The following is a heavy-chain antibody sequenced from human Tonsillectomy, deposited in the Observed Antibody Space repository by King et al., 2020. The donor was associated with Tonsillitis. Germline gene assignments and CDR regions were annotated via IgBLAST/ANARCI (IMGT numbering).Heavy chain of an antibody. V-gene: IGHV3-7*01. CDR2: INRDGSET. D-gene: IGHD2-15*01. Sequence: VQLVESGGGLVQPGGSLRLSCAASGFTFSTYWLTWVRQAPGKGLEWVANINRDGSETYYVDSVKGRFTVSRDNAKNSLYLQMNSLRAEDTAIYSCARDSSPALSGSWYDAFDIWGQGTMVTVSS. J-gene: IGHJ3*02. CDR3: ARDSSPALSGSWYDAFDI. CDR1: GFTFSTYW.